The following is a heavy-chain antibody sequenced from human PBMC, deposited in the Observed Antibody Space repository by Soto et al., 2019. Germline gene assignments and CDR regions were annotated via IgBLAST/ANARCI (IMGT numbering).Heavy chain of an antibody. Sequence: GESLKISCRVSGYSFSTYWIGWVRQMSGKGLEWVGIIHPGDSETRYSPSFQGQVTISADKSISTAYLQWSSLKASDTAMYYCARTRWSGYYTDYYYYGMDVWGQGTTGTVSS. CDR3: ARTRWSGYYTDYYYYGMDV. CDR1: GYSFSTYW. J-gene: IGHJ6*02. D-gene: IGHD3-3*01. V-gene: IGHV5-51*01. CDR2: IHPGDSET.